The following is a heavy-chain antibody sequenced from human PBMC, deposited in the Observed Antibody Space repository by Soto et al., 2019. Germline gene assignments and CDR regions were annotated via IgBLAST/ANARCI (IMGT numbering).Heavy chain of an antibody. V-gene: IGHV4-4*02. CDR1: GGSISSSNW. CDR3: ARDVTYYYDSSGYYYNPFDP. CDR2: IYHSGST. D-gene: IGHD3-22*01. Sequence: SETLSLTCAVSGGSISSSNWWSWVRQPPGKGLEWIGEIYHSGSTNYNPSLKSRVTISVDKSKNQFSLKLSSVTAADTAVYYCARDVTYYYDSSGYYYNPFDPWGQGTLVT. J-gene: IGHJ5*02.